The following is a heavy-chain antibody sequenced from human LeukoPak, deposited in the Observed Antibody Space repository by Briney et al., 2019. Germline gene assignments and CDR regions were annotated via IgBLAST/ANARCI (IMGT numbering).Heavy chain of an antibody. CDR3: ARDRIAAQRYPYYYGMDV. J-gene: IGHJ6*02. CDR1: GGTFSSYA. CDR2: IIPIFGIA. D-gene: IGHD6-6*01. Sequence: SVKVSCKASGGTFSSYAISWVRQAPGQGLEWMGRIIPIFGIANYAQKFQGRVTITADKSTSTAYMELSSLRSEDTAVYYCARDRIAAQRYPYYYGMDVWGQGTTVTVSS. V-gene: IGHV1-69*04.